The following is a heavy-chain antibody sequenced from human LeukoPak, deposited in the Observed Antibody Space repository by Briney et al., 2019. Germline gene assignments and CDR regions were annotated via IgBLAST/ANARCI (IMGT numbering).Heavy chain of an antibody. V-gene: IGHV3-21*01. D-gene: IGHD1-7*01. J-gene: IGHJ3*02. CDR1: GFTFSTYS. CDR2: ISSSSSYI. CDR3: ARKPITGTTLGPFDM. Sequence: SGGSPRLSCAASGFTFSTYSMNWVRQAPGKGLEWVSSISSSSSYIYYADSVKGRFTISRDNARNSLYLQMNSLRADDTAVYYCARKPITGTTLGPFDMWGQGTMVTVSS.